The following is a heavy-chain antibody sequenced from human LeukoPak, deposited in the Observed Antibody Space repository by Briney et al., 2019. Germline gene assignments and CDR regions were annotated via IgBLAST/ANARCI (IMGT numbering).Heavy chain of an antibody. V-gene: IGHV3-20*04. CDR3: ASLYYYDSSGHP. CDR1: GFTFDDYG. CDR2: INWNGGST. J-gene: IGHJ5*02. D-gene: IGHD3-22*01. Sequence: GXLRLSCAASGFTFDDYGMSWVRQAPGKGLEWVSGINWNGGSTDYADSVKGRLTISRDNAKNSLYLQMNSLRAEDTALYYCASLYYYDSSGHPWGQGTLVTVSS.